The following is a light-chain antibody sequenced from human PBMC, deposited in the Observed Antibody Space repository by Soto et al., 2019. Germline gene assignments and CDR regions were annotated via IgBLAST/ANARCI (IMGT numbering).Light chain of an antibody. V-gene: IGKV3-20*01. CDR2: GTS. Sequence: IAVTQSPGTLSLSPGERATLSCRASQSVGSNYLAWYQQKPGQAPRLLIYGTSSRATGIPDRFSGSGSGTDFTLTISRLEPEDFAVYYCQQYGSSPFTFVPGTKVDIK. CDR3: QQYGSSPFT. CDR1: QSVGSNY. J-gene: IGKJ3*01.